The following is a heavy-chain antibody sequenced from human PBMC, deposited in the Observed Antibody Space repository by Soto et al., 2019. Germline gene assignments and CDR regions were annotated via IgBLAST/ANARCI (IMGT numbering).Heavy chain of an antibody. CDR1: GFTFSDYA. J-gene: IGHJ6*03. CDR2: IRGSGGGT. CDR3: AKALGYCSGTIFYGSNYYMDV. Sequence: EVQLLESGGGLVQPGGSLRLSCTASGFTFSDYAMSWVRQAPGKGLEWVSGIRGSGGGTYYAGSVKGRLTTSRDNSKNTLYLQMNSLGAEDTAVYYCAKALGYCSGTIFYGSNYYMDVWGKGTTVTVSS. V-gene: IGHV3-23*01. D-gene: IGHD2-2*01.